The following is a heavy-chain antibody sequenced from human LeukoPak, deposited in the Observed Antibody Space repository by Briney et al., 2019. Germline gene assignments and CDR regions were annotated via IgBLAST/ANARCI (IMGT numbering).Heavy chain of an antibody. CDR1: GGSISSYY. CDR3: ARGYGDYVRASFDY. V-gene: IGHV4-4*07. D-gene: IGHD4-17*01. J-gene: IGHJ4*02. Sequence: SETLSLTCTVSGGSISSYYWSWIRQPPGKGLEWIGRIDTSGNTNYKPSLKSRVTMSVDTSKKQFSLKLSSVTAADTAVYYCARGYGDYVRASFDYWGQGTLVTVFS. CDR2: IDTSGNT.